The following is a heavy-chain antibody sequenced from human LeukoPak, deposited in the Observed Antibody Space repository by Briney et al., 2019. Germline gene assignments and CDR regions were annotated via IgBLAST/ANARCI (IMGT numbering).Heavy chain of an antibody. V-gene: IGHV1-24*01. Sequence: GASVKVSCKVSGYTLTELSMHWVRQAPGKGLEWMGGFDPEDGETIYAQKFQGRVTMTEDTSTDTAYMELSSLRSEDTAVYYCATGYPVMRGFDYYYYMDVWGKGTTVTVSS. CDR2: FDPEDGET. D-gene: IGHD3-16*01. CDR3: ATGYPVMRGFDYYYYMDV. J-gene: IGHJ6*03. CDR1: GYTLTELS.